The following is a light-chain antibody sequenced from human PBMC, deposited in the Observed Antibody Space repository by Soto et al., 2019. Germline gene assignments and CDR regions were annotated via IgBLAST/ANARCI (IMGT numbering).Light chain of an antibody. J-gene: IGLJ1*01. CDR2: RNN. Sequence: QSVLTQPPSASGTPGQRVTISCSGSSSNIGSNYVYWYQQLPGTAPKLLIYRNNQRPSGVPDRFSGSKSGTSASLAISGLRSEDEADYSCAAWDDSLSGPVFGTGTKLTVL. CDR3: AAWDDSLSGPV. V-gene: IGLV1-47*01. CDR1: SSNIGSNY.